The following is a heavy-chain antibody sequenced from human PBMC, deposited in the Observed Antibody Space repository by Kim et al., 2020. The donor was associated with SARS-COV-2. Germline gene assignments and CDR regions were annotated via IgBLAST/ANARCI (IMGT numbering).Heavy chain of an antibody. J-gene: IGHJ6*02. CDR1: GFTFSDHY. V-gene: IGHV3-72*01. CDR2: TRNKANRYTT. Sequence: GGSLRLSCAASGFTFSDHYMDWVRQAPGKGLEWVGRTRNKANRYTTEYAASVKGRFTISRDDSKNSLYLQMNSLKTEDTAVYYCARDNLRGSYYRGLGYYYGMDVWGQGTTVTVSS. D-gene: IGHD1-26*01. CDR3: ARDNLRGSYYRGLGYYYGMDV.